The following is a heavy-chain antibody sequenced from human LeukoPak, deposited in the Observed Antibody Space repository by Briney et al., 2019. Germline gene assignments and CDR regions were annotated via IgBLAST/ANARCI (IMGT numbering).Heavy chain of an antibody. D-gene: IGHD1-26*01. J-gene: IGHJ4*02. CDR3: AKVGAWEVRRVFEN. Sequence: GGSLRLSCEVSGFTFIRYLMTWARHIPGKGLEWVANINRDGSEQHYVESVKGRFTISRDNGRNSLYLQMDSLRVDDTAVYYCAKVGAWEVRRVFENWGQGTLVTVSS. V-gene: IGHV3-7*01. CDR2: INRDGSEQ. CDR1: GFTFIRYL.